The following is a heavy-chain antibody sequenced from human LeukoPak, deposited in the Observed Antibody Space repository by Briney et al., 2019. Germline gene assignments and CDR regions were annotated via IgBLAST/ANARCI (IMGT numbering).Heavy chain of an antibody. J-gene: IGHJ6*02. CDR2: IKSKTDGGTT. CDR3: TTGGIAAAGTQRYYYYYGMDV. V-gene: IGHV3-15*01. CDR1: GFTFSNAW. Sequence: GGSLRLSCAASGFTFSNAWMSWVRQAPGKGLEWVGRIKSKTDGGTTDYAAPVKGRFTISRDDSKNTLYLQMNSLKTEDTAVYYCTTGGIAAAGTQRYYYYYGMDVWGQGTTVTVSS. D-gene: IGHD6-13*01.